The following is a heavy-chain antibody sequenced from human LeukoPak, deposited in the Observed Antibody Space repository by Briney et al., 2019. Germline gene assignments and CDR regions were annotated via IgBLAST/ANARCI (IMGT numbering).Heavy chain of an antibody. J-gene: IGHJ4*02. V-gene: IGHV3-23*01. CDR3: AKQLGYCSDGSCYFPY. CDR2: ISNNGGYT. Sequence: GGSLRLSCAASGFTFSSSAMSWVRQAPGKGLEWVSAISNNGGYTYYADSVQGRFTISRDNSKSTLCLQMNCLRAEDTAVYYCAKQLGYCSDGSCYFPYWGQGTLVTVSS. D-gene: IGHD2-15*01. CDR1: GFTFSSSA.